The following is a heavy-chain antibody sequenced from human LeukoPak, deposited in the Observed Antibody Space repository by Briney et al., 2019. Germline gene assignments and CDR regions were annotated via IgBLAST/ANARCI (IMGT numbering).Heavy chain of an antibody. J-gene: IGHJ4*02. CDR1: GYTFTSYA. V-gene: IGHV7-4-1*02. D-gene: IGHD3-10*01. CDR3: ARDNSYYYGSGSYYKSGRIPFDY. Sequence: ASVKVSCKASGYTFTSYAMNWVRQAPGQGLEWMGWINTNTGNPTYAQGFTGRFVFSLDTSVSTAYLQISSLKAEDTAVYYCARDNSYYYGSGSYYKSGRIPFDYWGQGTLVTVSS. CDR2: INTNTGNP.